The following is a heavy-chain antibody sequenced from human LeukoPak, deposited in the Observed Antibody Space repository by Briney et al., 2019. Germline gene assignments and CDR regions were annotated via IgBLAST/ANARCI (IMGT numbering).Heavy chain of an antibody. CDR3: AKRRGDFGVVDY. D-gene: IGHD3-3*01. J-gene: IGHJ4*02. V-gene: IGHV3-23*01. Sequence: GGSLRLSCAASGFSFSTYWMTWVRQAPGKGLEWVSLISGSGGSTYYADSVKGRFTISRDNSKNTLYLQMSSLRAEDTAIYYCAKRRGDFGVVDYWGQGTLVTVSS. CDR2: ISGSGGST. CDR1: GFSFSTYW.